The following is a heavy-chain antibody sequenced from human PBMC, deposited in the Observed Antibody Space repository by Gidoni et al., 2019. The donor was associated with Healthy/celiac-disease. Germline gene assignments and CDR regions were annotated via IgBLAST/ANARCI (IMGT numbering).Heavy chain of an antibody. CDR2: IKQDGSEK. Sequence: EVQLVESGGGLVQPGGSLRLSCAASGFTFSSYWMSWVRQAPGKGLEWVANIKQDGSEKYYVDSVKGRFTISRDNAKNSLYLQMNSLRAEDTAVYYCARDLLSLASPSDDYWGQGTLVTVSS. D-gene: IGHD3-16*02. V-gene: IGHV3-7*03. J-gene: IGHJ4*02. CDR1: GFTFSSYW. CDR3: ARDLLSLASPSDDY.